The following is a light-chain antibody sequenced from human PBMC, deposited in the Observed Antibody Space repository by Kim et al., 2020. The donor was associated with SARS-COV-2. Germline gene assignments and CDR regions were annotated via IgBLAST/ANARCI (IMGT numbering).Light chain of an antibody. CDR1: RSDVGGYNY. CDR3: SSYTRSSTNYV. CDR2: DVS. Sequence: QSITISCTGTRSDVGGYNYVSWYQQHPGKAPKVMIYDVSNRPSGVSNRFSGSKSGNTASLTISGLQAEDEADYYCSSYTRSSTNYVFGTGTKVTVL. V-gene: IGLV2-14*03. J-gene: IGLJ1*01.